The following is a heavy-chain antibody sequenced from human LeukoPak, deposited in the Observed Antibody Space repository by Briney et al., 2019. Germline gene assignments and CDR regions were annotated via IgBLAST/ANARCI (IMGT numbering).Heavy chain of an antibody. D-gene: IGHD2-15*01. CDR2: ISSSGSII. Sequence: GGSLRLSCVASGFTFSSYEVNWVRQAPGKGLEWVSYISSSGSIIYYADSVKGRFTISRDNAKNSLYLQMNSLRAEDTAVYYCARDGGHRGWFDPWGQGTLVTVSS. V-gene: IGHV3-48*03. J-gene: IGHJ5*02. CDR3: ARDGGHRGWFDP. CDR1: GFTFSSYE.